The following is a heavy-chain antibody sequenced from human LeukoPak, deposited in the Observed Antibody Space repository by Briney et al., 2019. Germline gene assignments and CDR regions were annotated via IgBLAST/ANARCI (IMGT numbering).Heavy chain of an antibody. CDR1: GFTFSSYS. J-gene: IGHJ4*02. CDR3: AKDQAGYTLGVLY. Sequence: PGGSLRLSCAASGFTFSSYSMNWVRQALGKGLEWVSSISSSSSYIYYADSVKGRFTISRDNAKNSLYLQINNLRAEDTAVYYCAKDQAGYTLGVLYWGQGTLVTVSS. D-gene: IGHD3-10*01. CDR2: ISSSSSYI. V-gene: IGHV3-21*01.